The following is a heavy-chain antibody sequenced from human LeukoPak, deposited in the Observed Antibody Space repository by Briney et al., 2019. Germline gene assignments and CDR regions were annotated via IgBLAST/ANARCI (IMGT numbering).Heavy chain of an antibody. J-gene: IGHJ4*02. V-gene: IGHV3-23*01. D-gene: IGHD2-2*01. CDR2: ISGSGDGT. Sequence: GGSLRLSXAASGFIFSSYAMNWGSQAPGKGLEWVSAISGSGDGTYYADSVKGRFTVSRDNSKNTLYLQTNNLRAEDSAVYYCAKGVGGYCSSTDCRAYDNWGQGTLVTVSS. CDR3: AKGVGGYCSSTDCRAYDN. CDR1: GFIFSSYA.